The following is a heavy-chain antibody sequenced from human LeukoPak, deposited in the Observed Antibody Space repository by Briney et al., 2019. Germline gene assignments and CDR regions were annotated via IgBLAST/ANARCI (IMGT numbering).Heavy chain of an antibody. CDR3: ARGPVGLWFGELTRFDY. J-gene: IGHJ4*02. Sequence: GGSLRLSCAASGFTFSSYGMHWVRQAPGKGLEWVAVIWYDGSNKYYADSVKGRFTISRDNSKNTLYLQMNSLRAEDTAVYYCARGPVGLWFGELTRFDYWGQGTLVTVSS. D-gene: IGHD3-10*01. CDR2: IWYDGSNK. V-gene: IGHV3-33*01. CDR1: GFTFSSYG.